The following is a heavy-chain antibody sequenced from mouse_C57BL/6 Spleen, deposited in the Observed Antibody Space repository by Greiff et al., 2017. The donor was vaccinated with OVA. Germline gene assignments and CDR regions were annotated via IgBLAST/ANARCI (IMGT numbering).Heavy chain of an antibody. Sequence: QVQLQQSGAELVKPGASVKLSCTASGYTFTEYTIHWVKQRSGQGLEWIGDIYPGSGSTNYNEKFKSKATLTVDTSSSTAYMQLSSLTSEDSAVYYCARGLRRTGDYFDYWGQGTTLTVSS. V-gene: IGHV1-55*01. CDR2: IYPGSGST. CDR3: ARGLRRTGDYFDY. D-gene: IGHD2-4*01. J-gene: IGHJ2*01. CDR1: GYTFTEYT.